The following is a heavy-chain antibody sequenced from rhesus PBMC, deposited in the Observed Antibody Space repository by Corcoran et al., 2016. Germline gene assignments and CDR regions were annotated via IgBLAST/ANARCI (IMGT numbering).Heavy chain of an antibody. CDR2: FYGGSGST. CDR3: ARGRGNPLNRFDV. D-gene: IGHD1-32*01. V-gene: IGHV4-127*01. Sequence: QVQLQESGPGLVKPSETLSLTCAVPGYSTSSGYGWGWIRQPPGKGLEWIGQFYGGSGSTYYNPSLKSRVTVSKDTSKNQFSLKLSSVTAADTAVYYCARGRGNPLNRFDVWGPGVLVTVSS. J-gene: IGHJ5-1*01. CDR1: GYSTSSGYG.